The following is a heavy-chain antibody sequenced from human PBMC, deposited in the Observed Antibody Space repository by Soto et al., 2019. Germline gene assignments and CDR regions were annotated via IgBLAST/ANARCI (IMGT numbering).Heavy chain of an antibody. CDR3: ASGLGHSTGRGMNWFDP. CDR1: GFTFSSYE. Sequence: GGSLRLSCAASGFTFSSYEMNWVRQAPGKGLEWVSYISSSGSAIYYADSVKGRFTISRDNAKNSLYLQMDSLRAEDTAVYFCASGLGHSTGRGMNWFDPWGQGTLVTVSS. D-gene: IGHD1-26*01. CDR2: ISSSGSAI. V-gene: IGHV3-48*03. J-gene: IGHJ5*02.